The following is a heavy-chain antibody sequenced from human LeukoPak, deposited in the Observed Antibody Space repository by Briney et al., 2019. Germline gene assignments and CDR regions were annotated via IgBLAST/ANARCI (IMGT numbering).Heavy chain of an antibody. V-gene: IGHV3-30*18. J-gene: IGHJ4*02. CDR1: GFTFSSYG. CDR2: ISYDGSNK. Sequence: PGGSLRLSCAASGFTFSSYGMHWVRQAPAKGREGVAVISYDGSNKYYPDSVKGRFTISRDNSKNTLYLQMNSLRAEDTAVYYCAKPSIAVAGTIDYWGQGTLVTVSS. D-gene: IGHD6-19*01. CDR3: AKPSIAVAGTIDY.